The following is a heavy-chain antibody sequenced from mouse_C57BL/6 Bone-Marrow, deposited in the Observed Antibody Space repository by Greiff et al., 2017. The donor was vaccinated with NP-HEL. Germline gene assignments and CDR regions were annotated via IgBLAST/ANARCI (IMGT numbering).Heavy chain of an antibody. D-gene: IGHD1-1*01. Sequence: EVQLQESGGGLVQPGGSLKLSCAASGFTFSDYYMYWVRQTPEKRLEWVAYISNGGGSTYYPDTVKGRFTFSRDNAKNTLYLQMSRLKSEDTAMYYCAREVYYYGSSLSYFDYWGQGTTLTVSA. V-gene: IGHV5-12*01. CDR3: AREVYYYGSSLSYFDY. J-gene: IGHJ2*01. CDR2: ISNGGGST. CDR1: GFTFSDYY.